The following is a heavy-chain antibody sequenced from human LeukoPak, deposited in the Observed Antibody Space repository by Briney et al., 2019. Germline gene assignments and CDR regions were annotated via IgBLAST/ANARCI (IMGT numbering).Heavy chain of an antibody. J-gene: IGHJ4*02. CDR2: ISSSGSTI. CDR3: ARDSGYYGSGSYYTLDY. CDR1: GFTFSSYE. D-gene: IGHD3-10*01. Sequence: GGSLRLSCAASGFTFSSYEMNWVRQAPGRGLEWVSYISSSGSTIYYADSVKGRFTISRDNAKNSLYLQMNSLRAEDTAVYYCARDSGYYGSGSYYTLDYWGQGTLVTVSS. V-gene: IGHV3-48*03.